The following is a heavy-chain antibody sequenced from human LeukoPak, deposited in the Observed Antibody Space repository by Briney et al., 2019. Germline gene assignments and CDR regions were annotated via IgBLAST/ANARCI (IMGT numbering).Heavy chain of an antibody. CDR1: GFTFSSYA. Sequence: GGSLRLSCAASGFTFSSYAMSRVRQAPGKGLEWVSAISGSGSSTYYADSVKGRFTISRDNSKNTLSLQMNSLRAEDTAVYYCAKGGSFYDSSGYADYWGQGTLVTVSS. J-gene: IGHJ4*02. CDR2: ISGSGSST. D-gene: IGHD3-22*01. V-gene: IGHV3-23*01. CDR3: AKGGSFYDSSGYADY.